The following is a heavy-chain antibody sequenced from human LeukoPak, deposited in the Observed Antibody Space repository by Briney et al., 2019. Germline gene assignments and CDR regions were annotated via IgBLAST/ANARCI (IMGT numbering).Heavy chain of an antibody. V-gene: IGHV4-59*01. Sequence: PSETLSLTCTVSGGSISSYYWSWIRQPPGKGLEWIGYIYYSESTNYNPSLKSRVTISVDTSKNQFSLKLSSVTAADTAVYYCARVGQQLVFLPWGQGTLVTVSS. CDR2: IYYSEST. J-gene: IGHJ5*02. D-gene: IGHD6-13*01. CDR1: GGSISSYY. CDR3: ARVGQQLVFLP.